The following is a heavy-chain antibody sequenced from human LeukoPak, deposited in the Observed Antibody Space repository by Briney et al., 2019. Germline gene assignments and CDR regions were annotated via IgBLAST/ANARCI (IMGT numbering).Heavy chain of an antibody. J-gene: IGHJ6*02. CDR3: ARGSGWSNYYYYYGMDV. CDR2: IYYSGST. Sequence: PSETLSLTCTVSGGSVSSGSYYSSWIRQPPWNGLEWIGYIYYSGSTNYNHYLKSRVNISVDTSKNQFSLKVSSVNAADTAVYYCARGSGWSNYYYYYGMDVWGQGTTVTVSS. V-gene: IGHV4-61*01. CDR1: GGSVSSGSYY. D-gene: IGHD6-19*01.